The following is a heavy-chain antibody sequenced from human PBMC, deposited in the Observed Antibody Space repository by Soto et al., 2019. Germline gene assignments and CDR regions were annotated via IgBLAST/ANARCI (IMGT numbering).Heavy chain of an antibody. CDR1: GFTFSSYS. Sequence: PGGSLRLSCAASGFTFSSYSMNWVRQAPGKGLEWISYITNGGTTIYYADSVKGRFTISRDNAKNSLYLQMNSLRAEDTALYYCAKDSSDYDFWSGSFDYWGQGTLVTVSS. V-gene: IGHV3-48*04. D-gene: IGHD3-3*01. J-gene: IGHJ4*02. CDR3: AKDSSDYDFWSGSFDY. CDR2: ITNGGTTI.